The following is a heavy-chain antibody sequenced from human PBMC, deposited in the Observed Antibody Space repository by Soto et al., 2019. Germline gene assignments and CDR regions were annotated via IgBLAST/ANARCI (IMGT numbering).Heavy chain of an antibody. D-gene: IGHD6-13*01. CDR2: IYYSGST. Sequence: ASETLSLTCTVSGGSISSYYWSWIRQPPGKGLEWIGYIYYSGSTNYNPSLKSRVTISVDTSKNQFSLKLSSVTAADTAVYYCARHIAAPVSVKYYGMEVWGQGTTVTVSS. V-gene: IGHV4-59*08. CDR3: ARHIAAPVSVKYYGMEV. CDR1: GGSISSYY. J-gene: IGHJ6*02.